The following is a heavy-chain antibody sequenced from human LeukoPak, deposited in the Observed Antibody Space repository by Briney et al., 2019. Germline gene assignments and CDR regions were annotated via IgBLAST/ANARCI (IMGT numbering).Heavy chain of an antibody. J-gene: IGHJ3*02. V-gene: IGHV4-61*02. CDR3: ARDPSTKETGAVDAFDI. D-gene: IGHD1-26*01. CDR1: GGSISSGSYY. CDR2: IYISGST. Sequence: PSETLSLTCTVSGGSISSGSYYWSWIRQPAGKGLEWIGRIYISGSTNYNPSLKSRVTISVDTSKNQFSLKLSSVTAADTAVYYCARDPSTKETGAVDAFDIWGQGTMVTVSS.